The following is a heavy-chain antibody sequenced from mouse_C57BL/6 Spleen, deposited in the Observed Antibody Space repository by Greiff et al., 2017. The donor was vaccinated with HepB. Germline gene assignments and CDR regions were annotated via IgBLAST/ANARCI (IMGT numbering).Heavy chain of an antibody. J-gene: IGHJ3*01. CDR2: IYPRDGST. CDR3: ARTDYYGSSSAWFAY. V-gene: IGHV1-85*01. D-gene: IGHD1-1*01. CDR1: GYTFTSYD. Sequence: VKLVESGPELVKPGASVKLSCKASGYTFTSYDIYWVKQRPGQGLEWIGWIYPRDGSTKYNEKFKGKATLTVDTSSSTAYMELHSLTSEDSAVYFCARTDYYGSSSAWFAYWGQGTLVTVSA.